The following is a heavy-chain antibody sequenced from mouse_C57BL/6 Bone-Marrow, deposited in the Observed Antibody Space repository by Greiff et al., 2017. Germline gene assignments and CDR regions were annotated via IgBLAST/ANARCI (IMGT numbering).Heavy chain of an antibody. V-gene: IGHV7-3*01. D-gene: IGHD1-1*01. Sequence: EVKLVESGGGLVQPGGSLSLSCAASGFTFTDYYMSWVRQPPGKALEWLGFIRNKANGYTTEYSASVKGRFTISRDNSQSILYLQMNALRAEDSATYYCAISPHITTVVAHWYFDVWGTGTTVTVSS. CDR3: AISPHITTVVAHWYFDV. CDR2: IRNKANGYTT. CDR1: GFTFTDYY. J-gene: IGHJ1*03.